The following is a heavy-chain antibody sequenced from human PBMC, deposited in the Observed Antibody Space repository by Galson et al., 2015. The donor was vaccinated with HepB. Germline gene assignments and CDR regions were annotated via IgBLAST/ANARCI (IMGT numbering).Heavy chain of an antibody. V-gene: IGHV4-38-2*02. D-gene: IGHD2-2*01. CDR1: RYSITNGYY. CDR2: IDYRGST. CDR3: GRSAADSRLPYYYYALDV. J-gene: IGHJ6*02. Sequence: ETLSLTCTVSRYSITNGYYWAWIRQSPGKGLEWIASIDYRGSTYYNPSLKSRVTISVDTSKNQFSLRLSSVTAADTAEYYCGRSAADSRLPYYYYALDVWGQGTTVAVSS.